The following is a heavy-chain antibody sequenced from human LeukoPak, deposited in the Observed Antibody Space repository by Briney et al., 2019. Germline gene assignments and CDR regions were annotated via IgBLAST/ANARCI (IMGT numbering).Heavy chain of an antibody. CDR2: INPNSGAT. V-gene: IGHV1-2*02. D-gene: IGHD6-13*01. CDR3: ARVKGIAANFDY. J-gene: IGHJ4*02. Sequence: ASVTVSCKASGYTFTGYYMHWVRQAPGQGLAWMGWINPNSGATNYPQKFQGRVTMTRDTSISTAYMELSRLRSDDTAVYYCARVKGIAANFDYWGQGTLVTVSS. CDR1: GYTFTGYY.